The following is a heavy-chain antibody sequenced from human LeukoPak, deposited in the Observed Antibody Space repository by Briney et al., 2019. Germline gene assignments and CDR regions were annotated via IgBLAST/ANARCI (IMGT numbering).Heavy chain of an antibody. J-gene: IGHJ3*02. CDR2: INPNSGGT. D-gene: IGHD1-14*01. CDR1: GYTFTDYY. V-gene: IGHV1-2*06. CDR3: ARDLSGISSATDAFDM. Sequence: GASVKVSCKASGYTFTDYYMHWVRQAPGQGLEWMGRINPNSGGTDPTQNFQGRVTMTRDASMDTAYMELSSLRSDDTALYYCARDLSGISSATDAFDMWGQGTKVTVSS.